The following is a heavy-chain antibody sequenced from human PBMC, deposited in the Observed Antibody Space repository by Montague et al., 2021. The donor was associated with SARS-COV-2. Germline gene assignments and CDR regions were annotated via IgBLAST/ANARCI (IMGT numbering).Heavy chain of an antibody. J-gene: IGHJ5*02. D-gene: IGHD2-15*01. Sequence: SETLPLTCTVSGGSISSYYWSWIRQPPGKGLEWIGYIYYSGSTNYNPSLKSRVTISVDTSKNQFSLKLSSVTAADTAVYYCARASLGYCSGGRCYVGFDPWGQGTLVTVSS. CDR2: IYYSGST. CDR1: GGSISSYY. CDR3: ARASLGYCSGGRCYVGFDP. V-gene: IGHV4-59*01.